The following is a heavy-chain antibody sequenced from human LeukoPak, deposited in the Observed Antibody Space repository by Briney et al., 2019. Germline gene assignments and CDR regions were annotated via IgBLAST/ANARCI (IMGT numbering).Heavy chain of an antibody. J-gene: IGHJ4*02. CDR3: ARDKGSGSYYFSY. D-gene: IGHD3-10*01. CDR2: IYSGGST. V-gene: IGHV3-53*01. CDR1: GFTFSSYA. Sequence: GGSLRLSCAASGFTFSSYAMSWVRQAPGKGLEWVSVIYSGGSTYYADSVKGRFTISRDNSKNTLYLQMNSLRAEDTAVYYCARDKGSGSYYFSYWGQGTLVTVSS.